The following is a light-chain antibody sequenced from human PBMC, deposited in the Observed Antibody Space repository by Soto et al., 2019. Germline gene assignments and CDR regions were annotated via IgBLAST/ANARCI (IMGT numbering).Light chain of an antibody. CDR2: GAS. CDR1: QSVSSN. Sequence: DIVMTQSPATLSVSPGERATLSCRASQSVSSNLAWYQQKPGQAPRLLIYGASTRATGIPARFSGSGSGTEFTLTISSLHSEDFAVYFCQQYNNWPQTFGQGTKVDIK. CDR3: QQYNNWPQT. V-gene: IGKV3-15*01. J-gene: IGKJ1*01.